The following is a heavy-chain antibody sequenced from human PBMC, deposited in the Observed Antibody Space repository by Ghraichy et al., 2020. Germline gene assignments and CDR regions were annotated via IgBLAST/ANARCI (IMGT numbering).Heavy chain of an antibody. Sequence: GGSLRLSCAASGFTFDDYALHWVRQPPGKGLEWVSGIIWNGGTIGYADSVKGRFTISRDSAKNSLYLQMNSLRAEDTALYYCARGGLGHTDTWTSGGKYWGQGTLVTVSS. V-gene: IGHV3-9*01. CDR3: ARGGLGHTDTWTSGGKY. CDR1: GFTFDDYA. D-gene: IGHD3-16*01. J-gene: IGHJ4*02. CDR2: IIWNGGTI.